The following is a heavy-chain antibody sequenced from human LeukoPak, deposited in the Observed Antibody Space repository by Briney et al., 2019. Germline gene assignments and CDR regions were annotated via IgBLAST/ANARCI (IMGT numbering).Heavy chain of an antibody. CDR1: GGSISNGGYY. Sequence: SETLSLTCTVSGGSISNGGYYWNWVRQHPGKGLEWIGYIYYSGSTYYNPSLKSPVTISVDTSKNQFSLKMNSVTAADTAVYYCTRDLGYCTNGVCHTRFDYWGQGTLVAVSS. D-gene: IGHD2-8*01. J-gene: IGHJ4*02. CDR3: TRDLGYCTNGVCHTRFDY. V-gene: IGHV4-31*01. CDR2: IYYSGST.